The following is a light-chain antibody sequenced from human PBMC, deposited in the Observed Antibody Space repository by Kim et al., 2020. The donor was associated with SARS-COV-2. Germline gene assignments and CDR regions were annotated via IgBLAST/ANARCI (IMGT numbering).Light chain of an antibody. CDR3: ATWDANVRGPV. CDR1: NSNIGVNS. J-gene: IGLJ3*02. CDR2: RNN. Sequence: ELTQPPSASGTPGQRVTISCSGSNSNIGVNSVFWYQQLPGTAPKLLILRNNQRPSDVPDRFSGSKSDTSASLAISGLRSEDEADYYCATWDANVRGPVFGGGTQLTVL. V-gene: IGLV1-47*01.